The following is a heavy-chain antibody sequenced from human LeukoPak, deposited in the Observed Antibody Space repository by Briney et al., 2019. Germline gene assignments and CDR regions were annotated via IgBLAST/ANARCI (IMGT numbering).Heavy chain of an antibody. CDR2: INRSGST. J-gene: IGHJ3*02. CDR1: SGSFSGYY. CDR3: ARGGGAFDI. Sequence: SETLSLTCAVYSGSFSGYYWSWIRQPPGKGLEWIGEINRSGSTNYNPSLKSRVTISVDTSKNQFSLKLSSVTAADTAVYYCARGGGAFDIWGQGTMVTVSS. V-gene: IGHV4-34*01.